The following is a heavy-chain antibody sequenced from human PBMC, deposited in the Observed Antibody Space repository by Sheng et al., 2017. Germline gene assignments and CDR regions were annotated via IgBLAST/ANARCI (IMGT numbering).Heavy chain of an antibody. Sequence: QVQLVQSGAEVKRPGASVRVSCKTSGYTFTDYGISWVRQAPGQGLEWLAWITPYNDNTNFVQKLQGRITMTTDTLTTTVYMDLRSLRSDDTAVYYCARTYCPRPPCYNEGGFYGSQDHFDTWGQGTLVTVSS. J-gene: IGHJ4*02. D-gene: IGHD2-8*01. CDR1: GYTFTDYG. V-gene: IGHV1-18*01. CDR2: ITPYNDNT. CDR3: ARTYCPRPPCYNEGGFYGSQDHFDT.